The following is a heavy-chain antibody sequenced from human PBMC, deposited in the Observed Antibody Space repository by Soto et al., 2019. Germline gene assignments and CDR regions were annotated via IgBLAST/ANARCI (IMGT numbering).Heavy chain of an antibody. V-gene: IGHV3-33*01. J-gene: IGHJ4*02. Sequence: QVQLVESGGGVVQPGRSLRLSCAASGFTFSGHGMHWVRQAPGKGLEWVAVIWYDGSKENYADSVKGRFTISRDNSKNTLYLQMNSRRAEDTAVYYCGRLYGDYRLDYWGQGTLVTVSS. CDR2: IWYDGSKE. CDR3: GRLYGDYRLDY. CDR1: GFTFSGHG. D-gene: IGHD4-17*01.